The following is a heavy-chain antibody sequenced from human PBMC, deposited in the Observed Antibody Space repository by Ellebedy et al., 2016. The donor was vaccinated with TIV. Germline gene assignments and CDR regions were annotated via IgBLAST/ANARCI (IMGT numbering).Heavy chain of an antibody. D-gene: IGHD5-24*01. CDR1: GGSISSSSYY. CDR2: IYYSGST. J-gene: IGHJ3*02. Sequence: SETLSLTCTVSGGSISSSSYYWGWIRQPPGKGLEWIGNIYYSGSTYYNPSLKSRVTLSVDTSKNQFSLTLSSVTAADTAVYYCASLEMATILDAFDIWGQGTKVTVSS. V-gene: IGHV4-39*01. CDR3: ASLEMATILDAFDI.